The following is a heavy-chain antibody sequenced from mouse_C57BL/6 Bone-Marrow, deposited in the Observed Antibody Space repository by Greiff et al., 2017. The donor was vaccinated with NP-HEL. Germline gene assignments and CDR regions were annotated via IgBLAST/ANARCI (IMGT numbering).Heavy chain of an antibody. CDR2: ISSGSSTI. V-gene: IGHV5-17*01. J-gene: IGHJ2*01. Sequence: EVKVVESGGGLVKPGGSLKLSCAASGFTFSDYGMHWVRQAPEKGLEWVAYISSGSSTINYADTVKGRFTISRDNAKNTLYLQMTSLGAEATAMCDSARGYYFDYWGQGNTLTVSS. CDR3: ARGYYFDY. CDR1: GFTFSDYG.